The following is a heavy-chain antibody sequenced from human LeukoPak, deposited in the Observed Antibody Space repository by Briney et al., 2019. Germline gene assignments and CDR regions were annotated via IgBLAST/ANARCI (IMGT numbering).Heavy chain of an antibody. CDR2: INPSGGST. Sequence: PGXXXXWMGIINPSGGSTSYAQKFQGRVTMTRDTSTSTVYMELSSLRSEDTAVYYCARGVAPGLENWFDPWGQGTLVTVSS. D-gene: IGHD3-3*01. CDR3: ARGVAPGLENWFDP. V-gene: IGHV1-46*01. J-gene: IGHJ5*02.